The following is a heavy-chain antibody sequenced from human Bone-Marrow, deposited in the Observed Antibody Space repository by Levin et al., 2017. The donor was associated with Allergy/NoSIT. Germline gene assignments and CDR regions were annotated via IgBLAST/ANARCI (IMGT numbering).Heavy chain of an antibody. D-gene: IGHD1-26*01. CDR3: ARHREGSAHS. J-gene: IGHJ4*02. Sequence: KVSCQGSGFAFTTHWIAWVRQMPGKGLEWIGIISPGDSEIRYSPSFEGQVAIPADKSINTAYLEWRSLKASDSAMYYCARHREGSAHSWGQGTLVTVSS. CDR2: ISPGDSEI. V-gene: IGHV5-51*01. CDR1: GFAFTTHW.